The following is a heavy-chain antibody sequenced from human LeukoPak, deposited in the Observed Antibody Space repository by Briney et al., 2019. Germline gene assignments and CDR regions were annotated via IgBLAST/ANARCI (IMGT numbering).Heavy chain of an antibody. J-gene: IGHJ5*02. V-gene: IGHV3-21*01. CDR1: GFTFSSYS. CDR3: ARDYVVPAAIGNLNWFDP. D-gene: IGHD2-2*02. CDR2: ISSSSSYI. Sequence: PGGSLRLSCAASGFTFSSYSMNWVRQAPGKGLEWVSSISSSSSYIYYADSVKGRFIISRDNAKNSLYLQMNSLRAEDTAVYYCARDYVVPAAIGNLNWFDPWGQGTLVTVSS.